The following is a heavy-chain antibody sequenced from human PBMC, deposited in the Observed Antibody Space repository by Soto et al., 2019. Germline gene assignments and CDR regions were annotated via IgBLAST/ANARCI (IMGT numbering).Heavy chain of an antibody. Sequence: QVQLVESGGALVKPGGSLRLSCAASGFTFSDYYMSWIRQAPGKGLEWVSYIDSRGRTISFADSVKGRFTISRDDAKNSLYLQMNSLRAEDTAVYYCARQAARNYFDFWGQGTLVTVSS. CDR1: GFTFSDYY. J-gene: IGHJ4*02. CDR3: ARQAARNYFDF. D-gene: IGHD6-6*01. V-gene: IGHV3-11*01. CDR2: IDSRGRTI.